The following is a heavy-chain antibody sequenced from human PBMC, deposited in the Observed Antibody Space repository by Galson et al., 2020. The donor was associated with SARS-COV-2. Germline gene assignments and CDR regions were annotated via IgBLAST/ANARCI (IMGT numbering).Heavy chain of an antibody. D-gene: IGHD2-15*01. CDR2: INPNSGGT. J-gene: IGHJ6*03. CDR3: ARGPGGSCNKDFCYYMDV. V-gene: IGHV1-2*04. Sequence: ASVKVSCKASGYTFTGYYMHWVRQAPGQGLEWMGWINPNSGGTTYAQKFQGWVTMTRDTSISTAYMELSRLRSDDTAVYYCARGPGGSCNKDFCYYMDVWGKGTTVTVSS. CDR1: GYTFTGYY.